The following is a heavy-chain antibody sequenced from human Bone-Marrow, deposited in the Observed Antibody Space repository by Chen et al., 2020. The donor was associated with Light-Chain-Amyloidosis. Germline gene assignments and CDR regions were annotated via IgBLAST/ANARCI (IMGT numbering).Heavy chain of an antibody. Sequence: EVQLVESGGGSTQPGGSLRLSCAASGCTFNDYWLHWVRQVPGKGLVWVARINSYGGSITYSDSVKGRFTISRDNAKNTVYLQMNSLRAEDTAVYYCARSGNYGRYYYFGMDVWGQGTTVTVSS. CDR3: ARSGNYGRYYYFGMDV. J-gene: IGHJ6*02. CDR1: GCTFNDYW. CDR2: INSYGGSI. D-gene: IGHD3-10*01. V-gene: IGHV3-74*01.